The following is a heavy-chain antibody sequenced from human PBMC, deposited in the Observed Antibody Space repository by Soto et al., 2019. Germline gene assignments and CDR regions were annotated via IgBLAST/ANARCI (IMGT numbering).Heavy chain of an antibody. J-gene: IGHJ5*02. V-gene: IGHV1-18*01. Sequence: GASVKVSCKASGDTFTSYGISWVRQAPGQGLEWMGWISAYNGNTNYAQKLQGRVTMTTDTSTSTAYMELRSLRSDDTAVYYCARDTRGIAVAGTFWFDPWGQGTLVTVSS. D-gene: IGHD6-19*01. CDR1: GDTFTSYG. CDR3: ARDTRGIAVAGTFWFDP. CDR2: ISAYNGNT.